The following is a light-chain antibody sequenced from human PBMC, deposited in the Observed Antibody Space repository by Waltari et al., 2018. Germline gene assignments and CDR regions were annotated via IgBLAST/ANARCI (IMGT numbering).Light chain of an antibody. CDR3: QQRGHWPPDAT. Sequence: TQSPATLSLSPGERATLSCRASQSVNSYLVWYQQKPGQAPRLLIYDGSRRASGIPARFSGSGSGTDFTLTIGSLEPEDSAVYYCQQRGHWPPDATFGPGTKIEIK. V-gene: IGKV3-11*01. J-gene: IGKJ3*01. CDR1: QSVNSY. CDR2: DGS.